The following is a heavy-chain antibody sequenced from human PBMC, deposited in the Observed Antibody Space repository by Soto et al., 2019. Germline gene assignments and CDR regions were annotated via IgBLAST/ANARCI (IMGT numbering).Heavy chain of an antibody. CDR1: GGTFSSYA. J-gene: IGHJ6*02. D-gene: IGHD6-19*01. CDR2: IIPIFGTA. CDR3: ARVLTGYSSGWYLDYYYGMDV. V-gene: IGHV1-69*13. Sequence: GASVKVSCKASGGTFSSYAISWVRQAPGQGLEWMGGIIPIFGTANYAQKFQGRVTITADESTSTAYMELSSLRSEDTAVYYCARVLTGYSSGWYLDYYYGMDVWGQGTTVTVSS.